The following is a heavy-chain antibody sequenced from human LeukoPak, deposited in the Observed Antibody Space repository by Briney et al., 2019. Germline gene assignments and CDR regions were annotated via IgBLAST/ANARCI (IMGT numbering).Heavy chain of an antibody. V-gene: IGHV3-30*03. CDR1: GFTFSSYS. D-gene: IGHD1/OR15-1a*01. J-gene: IGHJ3*02. Sequence: GGSLRLSCAASGFTFSSYSMNWVRKAPGKGLEWVSVTSYDESNKYYADSVKGRFTISRDNSKNTLYLQMNSLRVEDTAVYYCARTGTDAFDIWGQGTMVTVSS. CDR2: TSYDESNK. CDR3: ARTGTDAFDI.